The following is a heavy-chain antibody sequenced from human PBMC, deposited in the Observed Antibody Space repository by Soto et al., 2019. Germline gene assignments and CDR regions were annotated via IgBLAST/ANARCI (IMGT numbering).Heavy chain of an antibody. CDR1: GFTFSRYG. J-gene: IGHJ4*02. CDR2: IWYDGNNK. Sequence: QVQLVESGGGVVQPGRSLRLSSAASGFTFSRYGMHWVRQAPGKRLEWVAVIWYDGNNKYYADSVKGRLTISRDNSKNTLFLQMNSLRAEDTAMYYCARDRGSSTWYHFDYWGQGTLVTVSS. D-gene: IGHD6-13*01. CDR3: ARDRGSSTWYHFDY. V-gene: IGHV3-33*01.